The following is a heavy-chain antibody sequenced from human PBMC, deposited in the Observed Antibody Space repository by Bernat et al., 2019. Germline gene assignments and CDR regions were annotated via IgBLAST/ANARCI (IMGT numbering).Heavy chain of an antibody. CDR1: GFTVSSNY. J-gene: IGHJ3*02. CDR2: IYSGGST. D-gene: IGHD5-18*01. CDR3: ARLDVDTTDAFDI. V-gene: IGHV3-53*02. Sequence: EVQLVETGGGLIQPGGSLRLSCAVSGFTVSSNYMSWVRQAPGKGLEWVSVIYSGGSTYYADSVKGRFTISRDNSKNTLYLQMNSLRAEDTAVYYCARLDVDTTDAFDIWGQGTMVTVSS.